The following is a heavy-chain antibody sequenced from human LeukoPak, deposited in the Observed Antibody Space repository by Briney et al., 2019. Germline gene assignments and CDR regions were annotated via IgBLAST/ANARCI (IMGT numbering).Heavy chain of an antibody. CDR3: ARQGLYDSSDFWTFQH. CDR2: ISSSSGYK. J-gene: IGHJ1*01. Sequence: GGSLRLSCAASGFIFSDYYMSWIRQTPEKGLEWLSYISSSSGYKNYADSLKGRFTISRDNAKNSVYLQMNSLSAEDTAVYNCARQGLYDSSDFWTFQHWGQGTLVTVSS. D-gene: IGHD3/OR15-3a*01. CDR1: GFIFSDYY. V-gene: IGHV3-11*06.